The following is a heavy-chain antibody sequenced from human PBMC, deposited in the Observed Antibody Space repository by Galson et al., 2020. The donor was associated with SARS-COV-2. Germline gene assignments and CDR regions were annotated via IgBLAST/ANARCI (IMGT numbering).Heavy chain of an antibody. CDR3: ARRQWFGEGYDY. V-gene: IGHV5-51*01. D-gene: IGHD3-10*01. CDR1: GYIFTNYW. CDR2: IYPGDSDT. Sequence: GESLKISCRASGYIFTNYWIAWVRQMPGKGLEWMGIIYPGDSDTRYNVSFQGQVTISADKSINTAYLQWSSLRASDTAMYYCARRQWFGEGYDYWGQGTLVTVSS. J-gene: IGHJ4*02.